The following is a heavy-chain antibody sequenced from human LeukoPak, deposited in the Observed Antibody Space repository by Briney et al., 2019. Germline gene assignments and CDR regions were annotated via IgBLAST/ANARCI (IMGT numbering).Heavy chain of an antibody. Sequence: ASVKVSCKASGYTFSNYDINWVRQATGQGLEWMGYINPNSGHTVYAQKFQGRVTMTRDTSISTAYMELSSLRSEDTAVYYCATAILMDYFDYWGQGTLVTVSS. CDR3: ATAILMDYFDY. CDR1: GYTFSNYD. J-gene: IGHJ4*02. V-gene: IGHV1-8*01. D-gene: IGHD1-14*01. CDR2: INPNSGHT.